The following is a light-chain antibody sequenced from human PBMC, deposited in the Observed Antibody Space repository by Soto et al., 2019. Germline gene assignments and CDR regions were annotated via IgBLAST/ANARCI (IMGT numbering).Light chain of an antibody. V-gene: IGLV2-14*01. CDR2: DVS. Sequence: QSALTQPASVSGSPGQSITISCTGTSSDVGGYNSVSWYQQHPGKVPKLMISDVSNRPSGVSNRFSGSKSGNTASLTISALQAEDEADYYCSSYTGSSTSVVFGTGTKVTVL. CDR1: SSDVGGYNS. CDR3: SSYTGSSTSVV. J-gene: IGLJ1*01.